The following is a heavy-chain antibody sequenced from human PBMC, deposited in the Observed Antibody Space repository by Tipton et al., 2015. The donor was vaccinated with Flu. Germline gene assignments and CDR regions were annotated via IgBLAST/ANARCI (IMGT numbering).Heavy chain of an antibody. Sequence: TLSLTCTVSGGSISSGSYYWGWIRQPAGKGLEWIGRIYTSGSTGYNPSLKGRATISVDASKNQFSLELSSVTAADTAVYYCARDDRVVVVPAAMGFLYGMDVWGQGATDTVSS. V-gene: IGHV4-61*02. CDR3: ARDDRVVVVPAAMGFLYGMDV. J-gene: IGHJ6*02. CDR1: GGSISSGSYY. CDR2: IYTSGST. D-gene: IGHD2-2*01.